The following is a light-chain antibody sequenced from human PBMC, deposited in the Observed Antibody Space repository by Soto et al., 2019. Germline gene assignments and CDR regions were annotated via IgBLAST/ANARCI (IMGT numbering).Light chain of an antibody. J-gene: IGLJ3*02. CDR3: ASWDDSLSGWV. Sequence: QSVLTQPPSASGTPGQRVIISCSGSNSNIGTYTVNWYQQLPGTAPKLLIYTDYHRPSGVPDRFSGSKSGTSASLAISGLQSEEEADYYCASWDDSLSGWVFGGGTKVTVL. CDR1: NSNIGTYT. V-gene: IGLV1-44*01. CDR2: TDY.